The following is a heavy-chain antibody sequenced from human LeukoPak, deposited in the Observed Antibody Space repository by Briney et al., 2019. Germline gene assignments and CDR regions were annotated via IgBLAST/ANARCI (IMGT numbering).Heavy chain of an antibody. Sequence: NASETLSLTCTVSGGSISSSSYYWGWIRQPPGKGLEWIGSIYYSGSTYYNPSLKSRVTMSVDTSKNQFSLKLSSVTAADTAVYYCARHEWLRYYMDVWGKGTTVTVSS. CDR3: ARHEWLRYYMDV. CDR2: IYYSGST. D-gene: IGHD5-12*01. J-gene: IGHJ6*03. CDR1: GGSISSSSYY. V-gene: IGHV4-39*07.